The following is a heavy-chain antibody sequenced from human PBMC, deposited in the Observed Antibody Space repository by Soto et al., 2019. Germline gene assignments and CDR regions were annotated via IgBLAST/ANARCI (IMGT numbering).Heavy chain of an antibody. CDR3: ARGYMVRGPTQFDS. D-gene: IGHD3-10*01. CDR1: GGSIWSYY. Sequence: PTGSLSRTWNPAGGSIWSYYRNWIRQPPGKTLEWIGDVYYSGSANYNPSLKSRVTISVDMSKNQFSLKLNSVTAADTAVYYCARGYMVRGPTQFDSCRQGNLVTVP. V-gene: IGHV4-59*07. CDR2: VYYSGSA. J-gene: IGHJ5*01.